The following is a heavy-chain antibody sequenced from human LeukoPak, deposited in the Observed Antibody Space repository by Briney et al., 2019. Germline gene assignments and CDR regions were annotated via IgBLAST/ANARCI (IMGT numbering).Heavy chain of an antibody. J-gene: IGHJ3*02. CDR3: ARDPSPYGPGSDAFDI. V-gene: IGHV1-3*01. Sequence: ASVKVSCKASGYTFTSYAMHWVRQAPGHRLEWLGWINAGNGNTKYSQKFQGRVTITRDTSASTAYMELSSLRSEDTAVYYCARDPSPYGPGSDAFDIWGQGTMVTVSS. CDR2: INAGNGNT. CDR1: GYTFTSYA. D-gene: IGHD3-10*01.